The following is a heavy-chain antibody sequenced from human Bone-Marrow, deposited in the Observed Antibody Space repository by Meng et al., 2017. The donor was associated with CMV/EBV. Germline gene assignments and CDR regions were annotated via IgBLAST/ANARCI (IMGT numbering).Heavy chain of an antibody. Sequence: ASVKVFCKTAGYTFKNYAINWLRQAPGQGLEWMGWISAYNGYTNFAQKFQGRLAMTTDTSTTTAYMEMRSMTSDYTAVYYCARVRVVINKTYGMDVWGQGTTVTVSS. CDR2: ISAYNGYT. CDR1: GYTFKNYA. J-gene: IGHJ6*02. D-gene: IGHD3-3*01. CDR3: ARVRVVINKTYGMDV. V-gene: IGHV1-18*01.